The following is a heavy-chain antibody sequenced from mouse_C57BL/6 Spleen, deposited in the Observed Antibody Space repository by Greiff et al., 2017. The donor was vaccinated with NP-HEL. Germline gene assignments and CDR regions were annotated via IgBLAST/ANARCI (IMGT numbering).Heavy chain of an antibody. V-gene: IGHV10-1*01. CDR2: IRSKSNNYAT. D-gene: IGHD1-3*01. CDR1: GFSFNTYA. J-gene: IGHJ4*01. Sequence: EVMLVESGGGLVQPKGSLKLSCAASGFSFNTYAMNWVRQAPGTGLEWVARIRSKSNNYATYYADSVKDRFTISRDDSESMLYLQKNNLKTDDTAMYYCVRDNNDAMDYWGQGTSVTVSS. CDR3: VRDNNDAMDY.